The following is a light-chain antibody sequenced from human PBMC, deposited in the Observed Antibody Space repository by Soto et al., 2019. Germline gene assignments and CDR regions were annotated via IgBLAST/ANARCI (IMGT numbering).Light chain of an antibody. V-gene: IGKV1-8*01. Sequence: AIRMTQSPPSFSASTGDRVTITCRASQGISSYLAWYQQKPGKAPKLLIYAASTLQSGVPSRFSGSGSGTDVTLTISCLQSEDFATYYCQQYYSYPRTFGQGTKVEIK. CDR1: QGISSY. J-gene: IGKJ1*01. CDR2: AAS. CDR3: QQYYSYPRT.